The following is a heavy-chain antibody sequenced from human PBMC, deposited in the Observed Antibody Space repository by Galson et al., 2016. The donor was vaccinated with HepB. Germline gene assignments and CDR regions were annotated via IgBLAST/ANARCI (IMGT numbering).Heavy chain of an antibody. D-gene: IGHD2-15*01. CDR2: ITGSGGWI. CDR3: AKDGGYCSDATCYYRNS. V-gene: IGHV3-23*01. J-gene: IGHJ4*02. CDR1: GFAFETFA. Sequence: SLRLSCAASGFAFETFAMHWVRQAPGKGLEWVSTITGSGGWIQYADPVKGRLITSRDNSKNTLYLQLNSLRAEDTAVYYCAKDGGYCSDATCYYRNSWGQGTLVTVSS.